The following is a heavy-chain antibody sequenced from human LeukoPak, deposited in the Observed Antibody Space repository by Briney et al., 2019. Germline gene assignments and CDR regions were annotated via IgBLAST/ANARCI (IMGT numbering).Heavy chain of an antibody. CDR2: IYTSGST. D-gene: IGHD6-13*01. V-gene: IGHV4-4*07. CDR3: ARRGPGYSSSWYKFHFDY. Sequence: SETLSLTCTVSGGSISSDYWSWIRQPAGKGLEWIGRIYTSGSTNYNASLKSRVTMSVDTSKNQFSLKLSSVTAADTAVYYCARRGPGYSSSWYKFHFDYWGQGTLVTVSS. J-gene: IGHJ4*02. CDR1: GGSISSDY.